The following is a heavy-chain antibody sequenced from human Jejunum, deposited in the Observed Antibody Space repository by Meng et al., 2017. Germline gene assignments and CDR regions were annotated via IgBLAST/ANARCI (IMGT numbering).Heavy chain of an antibody. V-gene: IGHV2-5*02. CDR1: GFSLSASGVG. CDR2: IYWDDDK. D-gene: IGHD6-13*01. CDR3: AHRLAYSNKYNVGWFDP. J-gene: IGHJ5*02. Sequence: SGPTLVQPPHTLTLTCTFSGFSLSASGVGVGWIRQPPGKALECLALIYWDDDKRYNPSLKHRLTITKDTSKNQVVLTMTNMDLVDTATYYCAHRLAYSNKYNVGWFDPWGQGTLVTVSS.